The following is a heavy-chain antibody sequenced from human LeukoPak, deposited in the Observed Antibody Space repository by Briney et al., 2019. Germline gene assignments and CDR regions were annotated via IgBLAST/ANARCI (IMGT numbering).Heavy chain of an antibody. D-gene: IGHD3-9*01. CDR2: IYYSGST. CDR3: ARHVWLQPFDY. V-gene: IGHV4-59*08. J-gene: IGHJ4*02. CDR1: ARSMNSYY. Sequence: SDTLSLTCSVSARSMNSYYWSWIRQSPGKGLEWIGYIYYSGSTNYNPSLKSRVTISVDTSKNQFSLKLSSVTAADTAVYYCARHVWLQPFDYWGQGTLVTVSS.